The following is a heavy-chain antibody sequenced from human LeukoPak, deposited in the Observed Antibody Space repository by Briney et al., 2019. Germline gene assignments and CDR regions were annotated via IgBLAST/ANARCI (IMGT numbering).Heavy chain of an antibody. CDR3: ARGRRSIAALAFDY. CDR1: GYSISSGYY. CDR2: IYHSGST. J-gene: IGHJ4*02. Sequence: SETLSLTCTVSGYSISSGYYWGWIRQPPGKGLEWIGSIYHSGSTYYNPSLKSRVTISVDTSKNQFSLKLSSVTAADTAVYYCARGRRSIAALAFDYWGQGTLVTVSS. D-gene: IGHD6-6*01. V-gene: IGHV4-38-2*02.